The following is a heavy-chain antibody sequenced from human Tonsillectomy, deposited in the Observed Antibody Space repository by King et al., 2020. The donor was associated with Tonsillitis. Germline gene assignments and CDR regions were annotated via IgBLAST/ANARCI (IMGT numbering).Heavy chain of an antibody. V-gene: IGHV3-30*03. CDR3: AGSRWAFCGGDCPLDY. CDR1: GFTFSSYG. D-gene: IGHD2-21*02. Sequence: VQLVESGGGVVQPGRSLRLSCAASGFTFSSYGMHWVRQAPGKGLEWVAVISYDGSNKYYADSVKGRFTISRDNSKNTLYLQMNSLRAEDTAVYYCAGSRWAFCGGDCPLDYWGQGTLVTVPS. J-gene: IGHJ4*02. CDR2: ISYDGSNK.